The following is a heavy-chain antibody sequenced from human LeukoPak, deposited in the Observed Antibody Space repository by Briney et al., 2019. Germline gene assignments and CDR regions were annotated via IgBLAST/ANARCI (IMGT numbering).Heavy chain of an antibody. V-gene: IGHV1-18*01. CDR2: ISCSDGET. CDR1: GYTFVAYG. CDR3: ARDQGSGSSY. Sequence: ASVKVSCKASGYTFVAYGISWVRQAHGQGPEWMGWISCSDGETNYAQKFQGRVTMTTDTSTSTVFMELRSLKSDDTAVYYCARDQGSGSSYWGQGTLVTVSS. D-gene: IGHD3-10*01. J-gene: IGHJ4*02.